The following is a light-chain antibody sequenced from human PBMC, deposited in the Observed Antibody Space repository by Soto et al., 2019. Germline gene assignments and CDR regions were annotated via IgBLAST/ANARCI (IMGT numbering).Light chain of an antibody. V-gene: IGKV3-11*01. CDR3: QLRSNWPPLS. Sequence: EIVLTQSPATLSLSPGERATLSCRASQSFSNYLAWYQHKPGQAPRLLIYDTSNRATGIPARFSGSGSGTDFTLTISSLEPEDFAVYYCQLRSNWPPLSFGGGTKVDIK. J-gene: IGKJ4*01. CDR2: DTS. CDR1: QSFSNY.